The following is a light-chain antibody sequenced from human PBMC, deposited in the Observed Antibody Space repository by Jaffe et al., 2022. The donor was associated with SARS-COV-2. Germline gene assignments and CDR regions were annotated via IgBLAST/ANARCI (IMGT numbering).Light chain of an antibody. Sequence: SYVLTQPPSVSVAPGQTVTITCGGNNIGDKSAHWYQQKPGQAPVLVVYDDSDRPSGIPDRFSGSNSGNTATLTITTVEAGDEADYYCQVWDSGSDRVVFGGGTKVTVL. V-gene: IGLV3-21*02. CDR3: QVWDSGSDRVV. CDR1: NIGDKS. CDR2: DDS. J-gene: IGLJ2*01.